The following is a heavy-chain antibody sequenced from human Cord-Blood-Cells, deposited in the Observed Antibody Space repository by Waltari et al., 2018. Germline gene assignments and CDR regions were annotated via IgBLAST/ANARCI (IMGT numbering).Heavy chain of an antibody. Sequence: QVQLQQSGPGLVKPSQTLSLTFAIPGDRVSTNSVAWNWLRQSPSRGLEWLGRTYYRSKWYNDYAVSVKSRITINPDTSKNQFSLQLNAVTPEDTAVYYCARSAIGGKGPGRYFDLWGRGTLVTVSS. D-gene: IGHD3-16*01. CDR3: ARSAIGGKGPGRYFDL. CDR2: TYYRSKWYN. J-gene: IGHJ2*01. V-gene: IGHV6-1*01. CDR1: GDRVSTNSVA.